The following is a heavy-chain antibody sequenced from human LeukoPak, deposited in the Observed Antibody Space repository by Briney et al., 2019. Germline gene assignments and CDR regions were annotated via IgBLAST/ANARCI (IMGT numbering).Heavy chain of an antibody. J-gene: IGHJ4*02. CDR2: IYTSGST. V-gene: IGHV4-4*09. D-gene: IGHD6-13*01. CDR3: ASSLAAAAITTIDY. CDR1: GGSISSYY. Sequence: SETLSLTCTVSGGSISSYYWSWIRQPPGKGLEWIGYIYTSGSTNYNPSLKSRVTISVDTSKNQFSLKLSSVTAADTAVYYCASSLAAAAITTIDYWGQGTLVTVSS.